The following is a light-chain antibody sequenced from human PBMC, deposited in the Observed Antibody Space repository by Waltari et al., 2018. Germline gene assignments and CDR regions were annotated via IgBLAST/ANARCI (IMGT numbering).Light chain of an antibody. J-gene: IGLJ3*02. Sequence: SYVLTPPPSVSVAPGETARITCRGANIGGNSVHWYQQQTGHAPVLAIYSDSDRPPDIPARFSGSNAGNRATLTISRVEAGDEADYYCQGWDSSRDHVVFGGGTKLTVL. CDR1: NIGGNS. CDR3: QGWDSSRDHVV. V-gene: IGLV3-21*04. CDR2: SDS.